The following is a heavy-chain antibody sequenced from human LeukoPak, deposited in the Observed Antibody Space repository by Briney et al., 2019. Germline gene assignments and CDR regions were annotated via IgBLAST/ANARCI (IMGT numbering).Heavy chain of an antibody. V-gene: IGHV4-4*07. D-gene: IGHD2-2*01. J-gene: IGHJ5*02. CDR2: IYSSGST. CDR3: ARDLSCSTTRCHESESWFDP. Sequence: SETLSLTCTVSGGSISSYYWTWIRQPAGKGLEWIGRIYSSGSTKYNPSLKSRVTMSVDTSKNQFSLKLSSVTAADTAVYYCARDLSCSTTRCHESESWFDPWGQGTLVTVSS. CDR1: GGSISSYY.